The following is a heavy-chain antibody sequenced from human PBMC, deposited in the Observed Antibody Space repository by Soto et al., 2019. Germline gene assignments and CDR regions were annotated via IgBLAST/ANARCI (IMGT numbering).Heavy chain of an antibody. CDR2: ISSSSSYI. D-gene: IGHD6-19*01. V-gene: IGHV3-21*01. CDR3: ARDGVLSGWDFDY. CDR1: GFTFSSYS. J-gene: IGHJ4*02. Sequence: EVQLVESGGGLVKPGGSLRLSCAASGFTFSSYSMNWVRQAPGKGLEWVSSISSSSSYIYYADSVKGRFTISRDNAKNSRYLQMNSLRAEDTAVYYCARDGVLSGWDFDYWGQGTLVTVSS.